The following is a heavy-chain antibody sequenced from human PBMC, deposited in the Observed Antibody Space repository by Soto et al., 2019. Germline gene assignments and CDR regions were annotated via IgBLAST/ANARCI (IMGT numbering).Heavy chain of an antibody. Sequence: SETLSLTCAVYGGSFSGYYWSWIRQPPGKGLEWIGEINHSGSTNYNPSLKSRVTISVDTSKNQFSLKLSSVTAADTAVYYCARAPEIAVAGTLGGFFDYWGQGTLVTVSS. D-gene: IGHD6-19*01. CDR1: GGSFSGYY. CDR2: INHSGST. J-gene: IGHJ4*02. CDR3: ARAPEIAVAGTLGGFFDY. V-gene: IGHV4-34*01.